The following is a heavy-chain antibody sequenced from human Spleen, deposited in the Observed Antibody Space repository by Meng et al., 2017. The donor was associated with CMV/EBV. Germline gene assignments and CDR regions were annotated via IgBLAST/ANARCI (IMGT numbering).Heavy chain of an antibody. CDR1: GGSFSGYY. CDR2: IYYSGST. Sequence: GSLRLSCAVYGGSFSGYYWSWIRQPPGKGLEWIGSIYYSGSTYYNPSLKSRVTISVDTSKNQFSLKLSSVTAADTAVYYCARHGGYYYYGMDVWGQGTTVTVSS. V-gene: IGHV4-34*01. D-gene: IGHD3-16*01. J-gene: IGHJ6*02. CDR3: ARHGGYYYYGMDV.